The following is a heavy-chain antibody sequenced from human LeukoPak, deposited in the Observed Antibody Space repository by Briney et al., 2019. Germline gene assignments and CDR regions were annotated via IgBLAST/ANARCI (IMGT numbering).Heavy chain of an antibody. D-gene: IGHD4-17*01. CDR2: ISYDGSNK. CDR1: GFTFSSYG. J-gene: IGHJ3*02. CDR3: AKEGYGDYDAFDI. V-gene: IGHV3-30*18. Sequence: PGGSLRLSCAASGFTFSSYGMHWVRQAPGKGLEWVAVISYDGSNKYYADSVKGRFTISRDNSKNTLYLQMNSLRAEDTAVYYCAKEGYGDYDAFDIWGQGTMVTVSS.